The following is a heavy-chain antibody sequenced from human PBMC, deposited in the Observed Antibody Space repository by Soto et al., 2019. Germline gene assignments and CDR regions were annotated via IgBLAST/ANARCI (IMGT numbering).Heavy chain of an antibody. J-gene: IGHJ4*02. CDR1: GGSISSSNW. Sequence: PPETMSLTYAVSGGSISSSNWWSWVRQPPGKGLVWIVEIYNSGSTNYNPSLKSRVTISVDKSKYQFTLKLSSVSVADTAVYFCARASSMYCGGDCYSLFDYWGQGTLVTVSS. D-gene: IGHD2-21*02. V-gene: IGHV4-4*01. CDR3: ARASSMYCGGDCYSLFDY. CDR2: IYNSGST.